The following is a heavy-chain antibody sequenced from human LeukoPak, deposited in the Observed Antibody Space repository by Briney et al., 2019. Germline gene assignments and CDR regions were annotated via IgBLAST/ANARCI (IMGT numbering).Heavy chain of an antibody. CDR1: GFTFSSYG. CDR3: AKDQLWFGELCPLDY. Sequence: PGGSLRLSCAASGFTFSSYGMHWVRQAPGKGLEWVAFIRYDGSNKYYADSVKGRFTISRDNSKNTLYLQMNSLRAEDTAVYYCAKDQLWFGELCPLDYWGQGTLVTVSS. J-gene: IGHJ4*02. CDR2: IRYDGSNK. V-gene: IGHV3-30*02. D-gene: IGHD3-10*01.